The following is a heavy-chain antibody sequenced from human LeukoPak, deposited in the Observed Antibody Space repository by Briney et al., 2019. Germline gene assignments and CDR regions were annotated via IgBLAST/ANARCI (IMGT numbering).Heavy chain of an antibody. CDR1: GASLNSGGYY. CDR2: IYYSGST. J-gene: IGHJ2*01. Sequence: PSETLSLTCTVSGASLNSGGYYWNWSRHPPGKEPEWIGYIYYSGSTNYNRSLKSRATISVDTSKNQFSLKLTSVTAADTAVYYCAREGWDLWGRGTLVTVSS. D-gene: IGHD2-15*01. CDR3: AREGWDL. V-gene: IGHV4-61*08.